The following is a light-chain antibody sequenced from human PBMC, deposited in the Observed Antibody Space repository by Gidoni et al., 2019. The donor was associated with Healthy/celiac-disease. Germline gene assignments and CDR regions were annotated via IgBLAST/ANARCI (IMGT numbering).Light chain of an antibody. CDR2: DAS. V-gene: IGKV3-11*01. Sequence: EIVLTQSPATLSLSPGERATLSCRASQSVSSYFAWYQQKPGQAPRLLIYDASNRATGIPARFSGSGSGTDFTLTISSLEPEDFAVYYCQQGFTFGPGTKVDIK. CDR1: QSVSSY. J-gene: IGKJ3*01. CDR3: QQGFT.